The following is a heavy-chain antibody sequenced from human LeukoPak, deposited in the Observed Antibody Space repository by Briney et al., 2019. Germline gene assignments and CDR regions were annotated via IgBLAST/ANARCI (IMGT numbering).Heavy chain of an antibody. Sequence: SETLSLTCAVYGGPFSGYYWSWIRQPPGKGLEWIGEINHSGSTNYNPSLKCRVTISVDTSKNQFSLKLSSVTAADTAVYYCASDSSGSYLGGWGQGTLVTVSS. CDR1: GGPFSGYY. CDR2: INHSGST. J-gene: IGHJ4*02. CDR3: ASDSSGSYLGG. D-gene: IGHD1-26*01. V-gene: IGHV4-34*01.